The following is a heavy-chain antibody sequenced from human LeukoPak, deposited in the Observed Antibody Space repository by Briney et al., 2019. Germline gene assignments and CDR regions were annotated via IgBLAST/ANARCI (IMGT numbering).Heavy chain of an antibody. Sequence: SETLSLTCTVSGGSISSYYWTWIRQPPGKGLEWIGYIYYSGSTNYNPSLKSRVTISIDTSKNQFSLKLSSVTAADTAVYYCVRRYSSAWYFDYWGQGTLVTVSS. CDR1: GGSISSYY. CDR3: VRRYSSAWYFDY. V-gene: IGHV4-59*01. D-gene: IGHD6-19*01. J-gene: IGHJ4*02. CDR2: IYYSGST.